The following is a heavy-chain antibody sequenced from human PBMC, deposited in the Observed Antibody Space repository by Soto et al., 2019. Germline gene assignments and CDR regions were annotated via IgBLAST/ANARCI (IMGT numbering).Heavy chain of an antibody. D-gene: IGHD3-22*01. Sequence: LTELSMHWVRQAPGKGLEWMGGFDPEDGETIYAQKFQGRVTMTEDTSTDTAYMELSSLRSEGTAVYYCATPHDSSGYYYRYWGQGTLVTVSS. V-gene: IGHV1-24*01. CDR2: FDPEDGET. J-gene: IGHJ4*02. CDR1: LTELS. CDR3: ATPHDSSGYYYRY.